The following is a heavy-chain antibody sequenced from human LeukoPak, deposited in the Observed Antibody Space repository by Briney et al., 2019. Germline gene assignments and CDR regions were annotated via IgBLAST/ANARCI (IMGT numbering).Heavy chain of an antibody. CDR3: AREYGRSGYLSAFDI. CDR2: IYSGGST. Sequence: GGSLRLSCAASGFTFSSYSMNWVRQAPGKGLEWVSVIYSGGSTYYAGSVKGRFTISRDNSKNTLYLQLNSLRAEDTAVYYCAREYGRSGYLSAFDIWGQGTMVTVSS. CDR1: GFTFSSYS. J-gene: IGHJ3*02. D-gene: IGHD3-22*01. V-gene: IGHV3-66*01.